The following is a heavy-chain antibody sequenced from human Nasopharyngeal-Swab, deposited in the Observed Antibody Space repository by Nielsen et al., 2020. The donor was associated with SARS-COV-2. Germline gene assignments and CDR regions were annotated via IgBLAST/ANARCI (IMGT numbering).Heavy chain of an antibody. CDR2: ISYDGSNK. CDR1: GFTFSSYA. Sequence: GESLKISCAASGFTFSSYAMHWVRQAPGKGLEWVAVISYDGSNKYYADSVKGRFTISRGNSKNTLYLQMNSLRAEDTAVYYCARDLSPYGDYGGWFDPWGQGTLVTVSS. J-gene: IGHJ5*02. CDR3: ARDLSPYGDYGGWFDP. D-gene: IGHD4-17*01. V-gene: IGHV3-30*04.